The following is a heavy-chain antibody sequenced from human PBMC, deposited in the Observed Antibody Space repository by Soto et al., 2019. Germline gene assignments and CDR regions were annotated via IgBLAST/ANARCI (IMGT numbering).Heavy chain of an antibody. CDR1: GYSFTSYW. CDR3: ATLEAMRFGSRFPYGMDV. Sequence: GESLKISCKGSGYSFTSYWISWVRQMPGKGLEWMGRIDPSDSYTNYSPSFQGHVTISADKSISTAYLQWSSLKASDTAMYYCATLEAMRFGSRFPYGMDVRGQGTTVTVS. J-gene: IGHJ6*02. CDR2: IDPSDSYT. V-gene: IGHV5-10-1*01. D-gene: IGHD3-10*01.